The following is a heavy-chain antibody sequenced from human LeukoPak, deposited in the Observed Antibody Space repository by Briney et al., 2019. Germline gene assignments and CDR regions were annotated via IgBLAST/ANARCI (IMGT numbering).Heavy chain of an antibody. J-gene: IGHJ4*02. V-gene: IGHV3-53*01. CDR1: GFTVSSNY. Sequence: GGSLRLSCAASGFTVSSNYMSWARQAPGKGLEWVSVIYGSGSTYCTDSVKGRFTISRDNSKNTLYLQMNSLRAGDTAVYYCARETSGSAGYWGQGTLVTVSS. D-gene: IGHD5-12*01. CDR2: IYGSGST. CDR3: ARETSGSAGY.